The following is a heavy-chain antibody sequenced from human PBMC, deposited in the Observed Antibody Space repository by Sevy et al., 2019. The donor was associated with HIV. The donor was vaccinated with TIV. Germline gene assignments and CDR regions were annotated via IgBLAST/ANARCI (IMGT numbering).Heavy chain of an antibody. CDR2: SSGSGGST. Sequence: GGSLRLSCAASGFTFSSYAMSWVRQAPGKGLEWVSASSGSGGSTYYADSVKGRFTISRDNSKNTLYLQMNSLGAEDTAVYYCAKDQIAARPGAFDYWGQGTLVTVSS. J-gene: IGHJ4*02. CDR1: GFTFSSYA. V-gene: IGHV3-23*01. CDR3: AKDQIAARPGAFDY. D-gene: IGHD6-6*01.